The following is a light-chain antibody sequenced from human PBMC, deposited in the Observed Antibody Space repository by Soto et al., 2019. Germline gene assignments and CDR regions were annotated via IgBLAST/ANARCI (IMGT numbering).Light chain of an antibody. CDR1: SSDVGGYNY. CDR3: SSYTISSRNV. CDR2: DVS. Sequence: QSALTQPASVSGSPGQSITISCTGTSSDVGGYNYVSWYQQHPGKAPKLMIYDVSNRPSGVSNRFSGSKSGNTASLTISGLQAEDEADYYCSSYTISSRNVFGTGTKVTVL. J-gene: IGLJ1*01. V-gene: IGLV2-14*01.